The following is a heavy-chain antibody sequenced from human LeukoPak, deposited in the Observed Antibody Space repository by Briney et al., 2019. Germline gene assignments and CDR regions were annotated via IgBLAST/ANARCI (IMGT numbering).Heavy chain of an antibody. CDR1: GFTFSNYG. V-gene: IGHV3-23*01. J-gene: IGHJ4*02. CDR2: ISGSGANT. D-gene: IGHD2-15*01. Sequence: GGSLRLSCAASGFTFSNYGMSWVRQAPGKGLEWVSVISGSGANTYYADSVKGRFTISRDNSKNTLYLQMNSLRAEDTAVYYCAKGKSGENFDYWGQGTLVTVSS. CDR3: AKGKSGENFDY.